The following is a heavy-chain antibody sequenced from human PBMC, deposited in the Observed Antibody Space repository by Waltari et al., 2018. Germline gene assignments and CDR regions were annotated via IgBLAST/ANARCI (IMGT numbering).Heavy chain of an antibody. CDR3: ARDGDSSSWYFDL. V-gene: IGHV3-48*04. D-gene: IGHD6-13*01. Sequence: EVQLVESGGALVQPGGSLRLSCAASGFTFRRYSMNWVRQAPGKGLEGVSYISGSSSTIYSADSVRGRFTISRDNAKNSVYLQMNSLTAEDTAVYYCARDGDSSSWYFDLWGRGTLVTVSS. J-gene: IGHJ2*01. CDR1: GFTFRRYS. CDR2: ISGSSSTI.